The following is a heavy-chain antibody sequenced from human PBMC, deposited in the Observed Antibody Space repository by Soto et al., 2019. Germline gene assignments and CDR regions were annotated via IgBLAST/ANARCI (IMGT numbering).Heavy chain of an antibody. J-gene: IGHJ4*02. CDR3: ARVDDYVWGSFRP. CDR1: GYTFTTHG. D-gene: IGHD3-16*02. Sequence: ASVKVSCKASGYTFTTHGISWVRQAPGQGLEWMGWISPYNGKTTYAHKVRGRVTMTTDTSTSTAYMELRGLRSDDTAVYYCARVDDYVWGSFRPWGQGTQVTVSS. V-gene: IGHV1-18*04. CDR2: ISPYNGKT.